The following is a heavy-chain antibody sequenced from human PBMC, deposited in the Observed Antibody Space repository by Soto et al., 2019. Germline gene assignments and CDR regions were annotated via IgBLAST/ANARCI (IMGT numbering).Heavy chain of an antibody. CDR2: NYYSGST. Sequence: SETLSLTCTVSGGSISSGGYYWSWIRPHPGKGLEWIGYNYYSGSTYYNPSLKSRVTIAVYTSKNQFSLKLSSVTAADTAVYYCAKNHLAYCSGGSCQPGGWLDPWGQGTLVTVSS. J-gene: IGHJ5*02. CDR3: AKNHLAYCSGGSCQPGGWLDP. V-gene: IGHV4-31*03. D-gene: IGHD2-15*01. CDR1: GGSISSGGYY.